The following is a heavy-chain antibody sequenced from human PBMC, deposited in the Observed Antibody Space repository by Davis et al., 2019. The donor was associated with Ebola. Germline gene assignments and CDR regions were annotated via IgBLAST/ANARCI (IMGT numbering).Heavy chain of an antibody. V-gene: IGHV4-59*08. Sequence: SETLSLTCTVSGGSISSYYWSWIRQPPGKGLEWIGYIYYSGSTNYNPSLKSRVTISVDTSKNQFSLKLSSVTAADTAVYYCARWGGVATIEDYYYYGMDAWGQGTTVTVSS. J-gene: IGHJ6*02. CDR1: GGSISSYY. CDR2: IYYSGST. D-gene: IGHD5-24*01. CDR3: ARWGGVATIEDYYYYGMDA.